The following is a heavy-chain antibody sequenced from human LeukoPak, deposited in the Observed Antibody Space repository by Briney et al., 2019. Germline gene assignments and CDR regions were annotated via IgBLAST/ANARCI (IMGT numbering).Heavy chain of an antibody. D-gene: IGHD2-15*01. Sequence: GGSLRLSCAASGFTFSSYGMHWVRQAPGKGLEWVSSITGGGDTTYYADSVRGRFTISRDNSKNTLSLQTNSLRAEDTAVYYCAKQRSEVVVAATNYWGQGTLVTVSS. V-gene: IGHV3-23*01. CDR3: AKQRSEVVVAATNY. CDR1: GFTFSSYG. J-gene: IGHJ4*02. CDR2: ITGGGDTT.